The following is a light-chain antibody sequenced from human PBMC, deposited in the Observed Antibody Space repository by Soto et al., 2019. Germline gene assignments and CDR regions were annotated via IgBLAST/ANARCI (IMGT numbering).Light chain of an antibody. CDR1: QSVSNN. CDR3: QQYDNWPYT. J-gene: IGKJ5*01. Sequence: EIVMTHSPATLSVSPGERATLSCRASQSVSNNLAWYQQKPGQAPRLLIYGASTRATAIPARFSGSGSGTEFTLTISSLQSEDFAVYFCQQYDNWPYTFGPGTRLEI. V-gene: IGKV3-15*01. CDR2: GAS.